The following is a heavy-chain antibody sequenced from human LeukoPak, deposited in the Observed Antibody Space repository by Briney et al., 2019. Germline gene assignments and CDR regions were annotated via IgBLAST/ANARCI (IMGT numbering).Heavy chain of an antibody. J-gene: IGHJ6*03. CDR2: ISAYNGNT. CDR1: GYTFTSYG. CDR3: ARGRGDIVVVPVPPYYMDV. V-gene: IGHV1-18*01. Sequence: ASVKVSCKASGYTFTSYGISWVRQAPGQGLEWMGWISAYNGNTNYAQKLQGRVTMTTDTSTSTAYMELRSLRSDDTAVYYCARGRGDIVVVPVPPYYMDVWGKGTTVTVSS. D-gene: IGHD2-2*01.